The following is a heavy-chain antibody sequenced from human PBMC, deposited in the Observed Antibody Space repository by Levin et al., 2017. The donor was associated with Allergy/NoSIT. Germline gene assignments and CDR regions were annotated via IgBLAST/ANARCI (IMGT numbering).Heavy chain of an antibody. V-gene: IGHV4-59*08. D-gene: IGHD4-23*01. J-gene: IGHJ2*01. CDR1: CGSISTYY. CDR3: ARQLDGNSFRYFDL. CDR2: ISYTGTT. Sequence: SQTLSLTCNVSCGSISTYYWSWIRQPPGKGLEWIGYISYTGTTNYNPSLRRRVTISLDTSKNQFSLKVNSLTAADTAVYFCARQLDGNSFRYFDLWGRGTLVTVSS.